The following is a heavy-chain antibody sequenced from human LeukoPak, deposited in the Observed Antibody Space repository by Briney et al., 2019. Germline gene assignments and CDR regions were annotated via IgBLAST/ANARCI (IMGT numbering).Heavy chain of an antibody. D-gene: IGHD5-18*01. CDR2: IYTSGNT. J-gene: IGHJ4*02. CDR1: GGSFRSGSYY. Sequence: SETLSLTCTVSGGSFRSGSYYWNWIRQPAGKGLEWIGRIYTSGNTNYNPSLTSRVTISIDTSKNQFSLTLASVTATDTAVYYCASGYSYGRLYYFDYWGQGTLVTVSS. CDR3: ASGYSYGRLYYFDY. V-gene: IGHV4-61*02.